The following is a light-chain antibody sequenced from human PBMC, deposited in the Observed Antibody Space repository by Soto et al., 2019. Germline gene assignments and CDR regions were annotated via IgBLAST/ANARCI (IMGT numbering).Light chain of an antibody. CDR2: DVS. J-gene: IGLJ1*01. CDR3: SSYTSSSTRV. V-gene: IGLV2-14*01. Sequence: QSLLTQPSSLSGSPGQSITLSLTGKNKVVGGYNYVSWYQQHPGKAPKLMIYDVSNRPSGVSNRFSGSKSGNTASLTISGLQAEDEADYYCSSYTSSSTRVFGTGTKVTVL. CDR1: NKVVGGYNY.